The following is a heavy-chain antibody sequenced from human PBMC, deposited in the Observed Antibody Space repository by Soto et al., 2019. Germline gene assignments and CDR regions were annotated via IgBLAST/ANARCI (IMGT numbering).Heavy chain of an antibody. J-gene: IGHJ6*02. CDR1: AFTFSSYA. Sequence: EVQLLESGGGLVQPGGSLRLSCAASAFTFSSYAMSWVRQAPGKGLEWVSTITGSGGNTYYPDSVKGRFSISRDNSKNTLYLQLNSLRAEDTAVCYCAKMDAYAMDVWGQGTTVTVSS. CDR2: ITGSGGNT. D-gene: IGHD3-16*01. CDR3: AKMDAYAMDV. V-gene: IGHV3-23*01.